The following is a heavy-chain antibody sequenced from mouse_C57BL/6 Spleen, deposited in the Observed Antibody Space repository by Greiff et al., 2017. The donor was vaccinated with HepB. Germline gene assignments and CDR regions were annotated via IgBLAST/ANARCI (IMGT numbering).Heavy chain of an antibody. CDR2: ISYDGSN. J-gene: IGHJ3*01. V-gene: IGHV3-6*01. CDR1: GYSITSGYY. Sequence: EVKLVESGPGLVKPSQSLSLTCSVTGYSITSGYYWNWIRQFPGNKLEWMGYISYDGSNNYNPSLKNRISITRDTSKNQFFLKLNSVTTEDTATYYCAREGIYYGSFAYWGQGTLVTVSA. D-gene: IGHD1-1*01. CDR3: AREGIYYGSFAY.